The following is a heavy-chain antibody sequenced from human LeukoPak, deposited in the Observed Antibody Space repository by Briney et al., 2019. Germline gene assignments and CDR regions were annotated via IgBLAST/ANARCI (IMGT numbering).Heavy chain of an antibody. Sequence: GGSLRLSCAASGFTFSNYAMNWVRQAPGKGLEWVSYISSSSSTMYYADSVKGRFTISRDNAKNSLYLQMNSLRAEDTAVYYCARSMVRGVGDYWGQGTLVTVSS. J-gene: IGHJ4*02. CDR2: ISSSSSTM. CDR1: GFTFSNYA. V-gene: IGHV3-48*01. CDR3: ARSMVRGVGDY. D-gene: IGHD3-10*01.